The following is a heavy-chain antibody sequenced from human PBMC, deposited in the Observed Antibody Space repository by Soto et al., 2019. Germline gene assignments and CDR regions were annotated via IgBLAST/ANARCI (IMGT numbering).Heavy chain of an antibody. V-gene: IGHV1-8*01. Sequence: ASVPVSCKASGYTFTSYDINWVRQATGQGLEWMGWMNPNSGNTGYAQKFQGRVTMTRNTSISTAYMELSSLRSEDTAVYYCARGLWFGELLAYYYMDVWGKGTTVTVS. D-gene: IGHD3-10*01. CDR3: ARGLWFGELLAYYYMDV. J-gene: IGHJ6*03. CDR2: MNPNSGNT. CDR1: GYTFTSYD.